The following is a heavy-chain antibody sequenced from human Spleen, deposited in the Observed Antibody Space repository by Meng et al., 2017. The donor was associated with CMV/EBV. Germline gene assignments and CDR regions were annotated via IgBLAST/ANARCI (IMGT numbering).Heavy chain of an antibody. V-gene: IGHV3-23*01. D-gene: IGHD6-6*01. Sequence: FTLSRYAMGWVRPAAGKGLEWVSAISGSGGSTYYADSVKGRFTISRDNSKNTLYLQMNSLRAEDTAVYYCATAGDIAARGGMRRNDYWGQGTLVTVSS. J-gene: IGHJ4*02. CDR3: ATAGDIAARGGMRRNDY. CDR2: ISGSGGST. CDR1: FTLSRYA.